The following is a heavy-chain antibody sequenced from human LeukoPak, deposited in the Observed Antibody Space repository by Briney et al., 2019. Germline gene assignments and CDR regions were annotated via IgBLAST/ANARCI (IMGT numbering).Heavy chain of an antibody. CDR1: GFIFSDYY. D-gene: IGHD5-12*01. Sequence: PGGSRRLSCAASGFIFSDYYMSWIRQAPGKGLEWVSYISSSSSYTNYADSVKGRFTISRDNAKNSLYLQMNSLRAEDTAVYYCARDLPDRRGSFDYWGQGTLVTVSS. J-gene: IGHJ4*02. V-gene: IGHV3-11*06. CDR2: ISSSSSYT. CDR3: ARDLPDRRGSFDY.